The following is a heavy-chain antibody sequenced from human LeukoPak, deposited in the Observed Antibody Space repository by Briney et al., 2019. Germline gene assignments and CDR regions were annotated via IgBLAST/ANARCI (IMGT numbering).Heavy chain of an antibody. CDR3: ARAWSGILAYDAFDI. D-gene: IGHD3-3*01. J-gene: IGHJ3*02. CDR2: IIPIYDSA. CDR1: GGALSSSA. Sequence: ASVKVSCKASGGALSSSAVSWLRLAPGQGLEWLGGIIPIYDSADYAQRFQGRVKISTDESTSILFLELSSLTPEDTAVYYCARAWSGILAYDAFDIWGQGTMIIVSS. V-gene: IGHV1-69*05.